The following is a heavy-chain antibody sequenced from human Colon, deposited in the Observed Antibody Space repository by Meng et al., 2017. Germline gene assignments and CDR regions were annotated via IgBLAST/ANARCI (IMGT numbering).Heavy chain of an antibody. CDR2: TYYRSEWQN. D-gene: IGHD3-10*01. V-gene: IGHV6-1*02. CDR1: GDSVSSNRAL. J-gene: IGHJ4*02. Sequence: QQPLQSSGQVIGQPSQTLSLTWAISGDSVSSNRALWHLVRQSPSSGLEWLGQTYYRSEWQNHYGVSVKSRITINADTSRNHFSLHLNSVTPEDTAVYYCTTWYGEYWGQGTLVTVSS. CDR3: TTWYGEY.